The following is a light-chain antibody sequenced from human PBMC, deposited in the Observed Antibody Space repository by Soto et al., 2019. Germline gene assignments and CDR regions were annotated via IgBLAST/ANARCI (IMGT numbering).Light chain of an antibody. V-gene: IGLV1-40*01. Sequence: QSVLTQPPSVSGAPGQRVTITCTGSSSNLGAGYDVNWYQPLPGTAPKLLIYGNSNRPSGVPKRISGSKSGTSASLAITGLQAEDEADYYCQSYDNSLSGVVFGGGTQLTVL. CDR1: SSNLGAGYD. J-gene: IGLJ2*01. CDR2: GNS. CDR3: QSYDNSLSGVV.